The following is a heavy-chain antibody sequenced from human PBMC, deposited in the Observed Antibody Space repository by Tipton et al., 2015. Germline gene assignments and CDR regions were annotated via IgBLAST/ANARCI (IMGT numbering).Heavy chain of an antibody. J-gene: IGHJ4*02. CDR1: GGSISSSLHY. D-gene: IGHD2-8*01. V-gene: IGHV4-39*01. CDR2: IYYSGST. Sequence: TLSLTCTVSGGSISSSLHYWGWIRQPPGKGLEWIGSIYYSGSTYYNPSLKSRFTISVDTSKNQFSLRLSSVTAADTAVYYCASQDIVLMVYGFDYWGQGTLVTVSS. CDR3: ASQDIVLMVYGFDY.